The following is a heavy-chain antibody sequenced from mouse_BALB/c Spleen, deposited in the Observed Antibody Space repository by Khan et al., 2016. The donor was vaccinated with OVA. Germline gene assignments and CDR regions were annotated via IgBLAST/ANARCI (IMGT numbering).Heavy chain of an antibody. V-gene: IGHV1-81*01. CDR3: ARGGYCTSLAF. CDR2: IYPGSGDT. D-gene: IGHD1-1*01. Sequence: QVRLQQSGPELVKPGASVKMSCKASGYTFTDYVLTWVKQRTGQGLEWIGEIYPGSGDTYYNEKFKGKATLTADKSSDTAYMQLSSLTSEDSAIYFCARGGYCTSLAFWGQGTLVTVSS. J-gene: IGHJ3*01. CDR1: GYTFTDYV.